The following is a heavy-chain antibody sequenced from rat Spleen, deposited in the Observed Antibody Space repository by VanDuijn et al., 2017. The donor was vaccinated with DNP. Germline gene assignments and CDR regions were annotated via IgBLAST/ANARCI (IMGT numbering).Heavy chain of an antibody. Sequence: EVQLVESGGDLVQPGRSVKLSCAASGFTFSNYDMAWVRQAPTQGLEWVASISTGGGNTYYRDSVEGRFTISRDNAKSTLYLQMDSLRSEDTATYYCARGDYGGYSHWFDYWGQGTLVTVSS. CDR3: ARGDYGGYSHWFDY. V-gene: IGHV5-25*01. CDR2: ISTGGGNT. D-gene: IGHD1-11*01. CDR1: GFTFSNYD. J-gene: IGHJ3*01.